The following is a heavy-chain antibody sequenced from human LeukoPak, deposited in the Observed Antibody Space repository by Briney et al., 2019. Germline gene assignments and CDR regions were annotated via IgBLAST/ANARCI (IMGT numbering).Heavy chain of an antibody. CDR1: GFTFSTYW. J-gene: IGHJ4*02. CDR2: INLDGSEK. D-gene: IGHD5-18*01. CDR3: ARVYGYDFDY. Sequence: PGGSLTLSCAASGFTFSTYWMTWVRQAPGKGLEWVANINLDGSEKYYVDSVKGRFTISRDNAKNSLYLQMNSLRAEDTAVYYCARVYGYDFDYWGQGTLVTVSS. V-gene: IGHV3-7*01.